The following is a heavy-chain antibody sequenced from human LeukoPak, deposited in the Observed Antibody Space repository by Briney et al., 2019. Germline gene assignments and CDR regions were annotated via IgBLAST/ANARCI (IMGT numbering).Heavy chain of an antibody. CDR3: ARELREHGVFDI. V-gene: IGHV3-48*03. D-gene: IGHD1-26*01. J-gene: IGHJ3*02. Sequence: GGSLRLSCEASGFTFSTYEMNWVRQTPGKGLEWVSCIGSSGSTIYYADSVKGRFSISRDNSKNTVYLQMSSLRAEDTAIYYCARELREHGVFDIWGQGTMVTVSS. CDR1: GFTFSTYE. CDR2: IGSSGSTI.